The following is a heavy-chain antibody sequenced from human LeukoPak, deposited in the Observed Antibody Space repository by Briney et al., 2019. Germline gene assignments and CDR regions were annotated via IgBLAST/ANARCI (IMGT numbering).Heavy chain of an antibody. Sequence: ASVKVSCKASGFTFTSYGISWVRQAPGQGLELMGWISAYNGNTNYAQKLQGRVTMTTDTSTSTAYMELRSLRSDDTAVYYCARVIYSSGFFDYWGQGTLVTVSS. J-gene: IGHJ4*02. CDR2: ISAYNGNT. CDR3: ARVIYSSGFFDY. V-gene: IGHV1-18*01. D-gene: IGHD6-19*01. CDR1: GFTFTSYG.